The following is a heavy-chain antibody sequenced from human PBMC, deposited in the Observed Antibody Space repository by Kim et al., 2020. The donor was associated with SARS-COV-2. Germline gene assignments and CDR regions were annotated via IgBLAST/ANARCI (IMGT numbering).Heavy chain of an antibody. V-gene: IGHV1-8*01. CDR2: MNPNSGNA. CDR3: ARGRLGYCSGTSCRGNWFDP. Sequence: ASVKVSCKASGYTFTSYDINWVRQATGQGLEWMGWMNPNSGNAGYAQKFQGRVTMTRNTSISTAYMVLSSLRSEDTAVYYCARGRLGYCSGTSCRGNWFDPWGQGTLVTVSS. J-gene: IGHJ5*02. D-gene: IGHD2-2*03. CDR1: GYTFTSYD.